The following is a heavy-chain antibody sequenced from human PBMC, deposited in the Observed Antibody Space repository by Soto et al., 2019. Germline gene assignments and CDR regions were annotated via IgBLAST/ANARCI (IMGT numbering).Heavy chain of an antibody. J-gene: IGHJ4*02. D-gene: IGHD3-22*01. CDR3: AREAEYDSSGYYFFY. CDR1: GGTFSSYS. Sequence: GASVKVSCKTSGGTFSSYSISWVRQAPGQGLEWMGGIIPIFGTANYAQKFQGRVTITADESTRTTYMELSSLRSDYTAVYYCAREAEYDSSGYYFFYWGQGTLVTVSS. CDR2: IIPIFGTA. V-gene: IGHV1-69*13.